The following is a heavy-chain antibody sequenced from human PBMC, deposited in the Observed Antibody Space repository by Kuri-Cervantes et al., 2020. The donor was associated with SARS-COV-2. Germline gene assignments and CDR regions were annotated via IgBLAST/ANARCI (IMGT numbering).Heavy chain of an antibody. CDR1: GFTFSSYA. Sequence: LSLTCAASGFTFSSYAMHWVRQAPGKGLEWVAVISYDGSNKYYADSVKGRFTISRDNSKNTLYLQMNSLRAEDTAVYYCAKDGILEWPPPLFDIWGQGTMVTVSS. D-gene: IGHD3-3*01. J-gene: IGHJ3*02. CDR3: AKDGILEWPPPLFDI. CDR2: ISYDGSNK. V-gene: IGHV3-30*07.